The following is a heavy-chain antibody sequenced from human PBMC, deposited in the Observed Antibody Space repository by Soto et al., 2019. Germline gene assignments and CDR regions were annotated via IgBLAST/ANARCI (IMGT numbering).Heavy chain of an antibody. V-gene: IGHV4-38-2*02. CDR3: ARDGGSATSNNWFDP. CDR1: GYSISSGYY. J-gene: IGHJ5*02. D-gene: IGHD1-26*01. Sequence: PSETLSLTCAVSGYSISSGYYWGWIRQPPGKGLEWIGSINHSWNTYYNPSLKSRVTISVDTAMNHFSLKLSSVPAADTAVYYCARDGGSATSNNWFDPGGPGTLVTVSS. CDR2: INHSWNT.